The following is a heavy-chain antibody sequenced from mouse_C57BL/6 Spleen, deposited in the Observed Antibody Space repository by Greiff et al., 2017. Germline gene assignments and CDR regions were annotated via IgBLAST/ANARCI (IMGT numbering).Heavy chain of an antibody. CDR3: TREGDGSSPYYFDY. CDR1: GFTFSSYA. Sequence: EVKVVESGEGLVKPGGSLKLSCAASGFTFSSYAMSWVRQTPEKRLEWVAYISSGGDYIYYADTVKGRFTISRDNARNTLYLQMSSLKSEDTAMYYCTREGDGSSPYYFDYWGQGTTLTVSS. CDR2: ISSGGDYI. V-gene: IGHV5-9-1*02. D-gene: IGHD1-1*01. J-gene: IGHJ2*01.